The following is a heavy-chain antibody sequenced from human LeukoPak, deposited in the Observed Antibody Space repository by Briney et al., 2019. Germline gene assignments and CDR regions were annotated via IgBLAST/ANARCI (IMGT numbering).Heavy chain of an antibody. CDR3: AKWLEGGRPDFDS. V-gene: IGHV3-23*01. D-gene: IGHD2-15*01. J-gene: IGHJ4*02. CDR2: ISGSGGHT. Sequence: GGSLRLSCAASGFTFSSYAMSWVRQAPGKGLEWVSAISGSGGHTYYADSVKGRFTISRDNSRNTLYLQMNGLRAEDTAVYYCAKWLEGGRPDFDSWGQGTLVTVSS. CDR1: GFTFSSYA.